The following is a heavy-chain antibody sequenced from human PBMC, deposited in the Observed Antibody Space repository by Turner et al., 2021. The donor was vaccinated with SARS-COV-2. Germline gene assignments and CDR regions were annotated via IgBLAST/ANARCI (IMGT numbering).Heavy chain of an antibody. CDR2: IDWDDDK. V-gene: IGHV2-70*13. Sequence: QVTLRASGPALVKPTQTPTLTCTFSGFSPNTIGMCLTCSRQPPGKALEWFARIDWDDDKYYSTSLKTRLTISKDTNKNQVVLTMTNMDPVDTATFYGARNSIPAAGKSLDYWGQGTLVTVSS. CDR3: ARNSIPAAGKSLDY. J-gene: IGHJ4*02. D-gene: IGHD6-13*01. CDR1: GFSPNTIGMC.